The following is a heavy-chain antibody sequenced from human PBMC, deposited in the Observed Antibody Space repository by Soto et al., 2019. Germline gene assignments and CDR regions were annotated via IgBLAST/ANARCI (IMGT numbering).Heavy chain of an antibody. D-gene: IGHD6-19*01. CDR1: GFTFSSYA. V-gene: IGHV3-23*01. CDR3: ARDFASGWSRNWFDP. Sequence: EVQLLESGGGLVQPGGSLRLSCAASGFTFSSYAMTWVCQAPGKGLEWVSAISGSGGTTYYADSVKGRFTISRDNSKNTLYLQMNSLRVEDTAVYYCARDFASGWSRNWFDPWGQGTLVTVSS. CDR2: ISGSGGTT. J-gene: IGHJ5*02.